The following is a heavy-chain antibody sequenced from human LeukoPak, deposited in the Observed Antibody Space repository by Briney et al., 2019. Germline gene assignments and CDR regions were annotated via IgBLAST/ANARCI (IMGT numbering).Heavy chain of an antibody. CDR2: ISYDGSTE. Sequence: GGSLRLSCAASGFTFRNYDMHWVRKAPGKGLEWVAVISYDGSTEDYADSAKGRFTIFRDDLKNTLYLQMSSLRDEDTAVYYCARDGLGLDYWGQGTLVTVSS. CDR1: GFTFRNYD. V-gene: IGHV3-30*03. CDR3: ARDGLGLDY. D-gene: IGHD7-27*01. J-gene: IGHJ4*02.